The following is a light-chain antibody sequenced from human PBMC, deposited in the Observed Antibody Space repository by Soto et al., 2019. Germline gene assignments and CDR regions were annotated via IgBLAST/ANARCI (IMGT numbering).Light chain of an antibody. J-gene: IGKJ1*01. Sequence: EIVMTQSPATLSVSPGERATVSCRASQSVSSNLAWYQQKPGQAPRLLIYGASTRATGIPARFSGSGSGTEFTLTISSLQSEDFAVYYCQQYNNWPPWTLGQGTKVDI. V-gene: IGKV3-15*01. CDR3: QQYNNWPPWT. CDR2: GAS. CDR1: QSVSSN.